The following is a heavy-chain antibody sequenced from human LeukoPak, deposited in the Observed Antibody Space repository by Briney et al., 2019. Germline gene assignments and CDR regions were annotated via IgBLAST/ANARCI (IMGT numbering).Heavy chain of an antibody. V-gene: IGHV4-39*07. CDR2: MYHSGST. D-gene: IGHD2-15*01. Sequence: PSETLSLTCTVSGGSISSSSYYWGWIRQPPGKGLEWIGSMYHSGSTYYNPSLKSRVTISVDTSKNQFSLKLSSVTAADTAVYYCAREVVVVDRYFQHWGQGTLVTVSS. CDR3: AREVVVVDRYFQH. J-gene: IGHJ1*01. CDR1: GGSISSSSYY.